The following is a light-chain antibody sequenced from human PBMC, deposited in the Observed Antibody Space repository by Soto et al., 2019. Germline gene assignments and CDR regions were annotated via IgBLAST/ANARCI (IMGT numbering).Light chain of an antibody. CDR1: SSDIGSYNL. CDR2: EVN. Sequence: QSALSQPASVSGSPGQSVTISCTGTSSDIGSYNLVSWYHHHPGQAPKLVIYEVNKRPSVDSNRFSGSKSGNTASLTIAGLQPEDEGEYYCCSYAGGRTFVVCGGGTQLTVL. CDR3: CSYAGGRTFVV. J-gene: IGLJ3*02. V-gene: IGLV2-23*02.